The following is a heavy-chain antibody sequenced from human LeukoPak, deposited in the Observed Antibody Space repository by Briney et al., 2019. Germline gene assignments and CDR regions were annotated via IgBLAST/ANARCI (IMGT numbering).Heavy chain of an antibody. J-gene: IGHJ4*02. Sequence: ASVKVSCKASGYTFTGYYMHWVRQASGQGLEWMGWINPNSGGTNYAQKFQGRVTMTRDTSISTAYMELSRLRSDDTAVYYCARVLPGDSSSYLFDYWGQGTLVTVSS. D-gene: IGHD6-13*01. CDR3: ARVLPGDSSSYLFDY. V-gene: IGHV1-2*02. CDR1: GYTFTGYY. CDR2: INPNSGGT.